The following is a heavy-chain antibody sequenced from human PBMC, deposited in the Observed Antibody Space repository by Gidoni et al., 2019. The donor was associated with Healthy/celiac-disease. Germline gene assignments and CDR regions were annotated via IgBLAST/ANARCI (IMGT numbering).Heavy chain of an antibody. CDR3: AKDFVVRNFRRNYNWFDP. J-gene: IGHJ5*02. CDR2: ISGSGGST. Sequence: EVQLLESGGGLVQPGGSLRLSCAASGFPFSSYAMSWVRQAPGKGLGWVSAISGSGGSTYYADSVKGRFTISRDNSKNTLYLQMNSLRAEDTAVYYCAKDFVVRNFRRNYNWFDPWGQGTLVTVSS. D-gene: IGHD2-21*01. CDR1: GFPFSSYA. V-gene: IGHV3-23*01.